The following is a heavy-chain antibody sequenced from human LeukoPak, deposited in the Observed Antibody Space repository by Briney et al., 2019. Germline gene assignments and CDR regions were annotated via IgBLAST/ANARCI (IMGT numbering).Heavy chain of an antibody. CDR2: IIPILGIA. Sequence: SVKVSCKASGGTFSSYTISWVRQAPGQGLEWMGRIIPILGIANYAQKFQGRVTITADKSTSTAYMELSSLRSEDTAVYYCASDYDFWSGYSLSDTPPIDIWDQGTMVTVSS. CDR3: ASDYDFWSGYSLSDTPPIDI. J-gene: IGHJ3*02. CDR1: GGTFSSYT. V-gene: IGHV1-69*02. D-gene: IGHD3-3*01.